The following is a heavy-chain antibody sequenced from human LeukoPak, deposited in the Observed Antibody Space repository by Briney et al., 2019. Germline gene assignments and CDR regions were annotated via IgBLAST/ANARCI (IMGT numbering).Heavy chain of an antibody. CDR3: ARQGAAGWGNWFDP. J-gene: IGHJ5*02. CDR2: IYPGDSDT. Sequence: GESLKISCKGSGYSLTSYWIGWVRQMPGQGLECMGIIYPGDSDTRYNPPLQAQVTISTDKSISTAYLQWSSLKASDTAMYYCARQGAAGWGNWFDPWGQGTLVTVSS. CDR1: GYSLTSYW. V-gene: IGHV5-51*01. D-gene: IGHD6-13*01.